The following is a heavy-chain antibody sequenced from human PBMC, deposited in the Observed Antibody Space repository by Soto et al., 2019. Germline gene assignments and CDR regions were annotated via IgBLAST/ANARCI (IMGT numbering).Heavy chain of an antibody. CDR3: TRGSAFDV. V-gene: IGHV6-1*01. CDR2: TYYRSKWYN. D-gene: IGHD1-26*01. J-gene: IGHJ3*01. CDR1: GDSVSSNSAA. Sequence: QVQLQQSGPGLVKPSQTLSLTGAISGDSVSSNSAAWNWIRQSPSRGLEWLGRTYYRSKWYNDYAVSXXSXIXXNPDTSKNQFSLQLNSVTPEDTAVYYCTRGSAFDVWGQGTMVTVSS.